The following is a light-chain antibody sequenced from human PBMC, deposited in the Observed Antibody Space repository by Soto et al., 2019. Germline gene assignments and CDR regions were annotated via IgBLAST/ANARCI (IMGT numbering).Light chain of an antibody. CDR2: GAS. CDR1: RSVSSNY. V-gene: IGKV3-20*01. Sequence: EIVLTQSPCTLSLSPGERATLSCRASRSVSSNYLGWYQQKPGQAPRLLIYGASSRATGIPDRFSGSGSGTDFTLTISRLEPEDFAVYYCQQYGSSRTFGQGTKVDI. CDR3: QQYGSSRT. J-gene: IGKJ1*01.